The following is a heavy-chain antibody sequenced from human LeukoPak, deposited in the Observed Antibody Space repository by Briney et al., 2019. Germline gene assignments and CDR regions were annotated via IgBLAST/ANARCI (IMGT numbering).Heavy chain of an antibody. J-gene: IGHJ4*02. CDR3: ARGAAAMADYFDY. CDR1: GFTFSSYA. Sequence: PGGSLRLSCAASGFTFSSYAMHWVRQAPGKGLEWVAVISYDGSNKYYADSVKGRFTISRDNSKNTLYLQMNSLRAEDTAVYYCARGAAAMADYFDYWGQGTLVTVSS. D-gene: IGHD2-2*01. V-gene: IGHV3-30-3*01. CDR2: ISYDGSNK.